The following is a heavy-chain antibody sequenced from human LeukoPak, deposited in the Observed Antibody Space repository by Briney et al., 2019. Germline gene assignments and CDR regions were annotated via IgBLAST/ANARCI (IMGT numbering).Heavy chain of an antibody. D-gene: IGHD5-18*01. Sequence: PGGSLRLSCAASGFTFSSYAMSWVRQAPGKGLEWVSAISGSGGSTYYADSVKGRFTISRDNSKNTLYLQMNSLRAEDAAVYYCAKGTGTAMVTPSDYWGQGTLVTVSS. V-gene: IGHV3-23*01. CDR2: ISGSGGST. CDR3: AKGTGTAMVTPSDY. J-gene: IGHJ4*02. CDR1: GFTFSSYA.